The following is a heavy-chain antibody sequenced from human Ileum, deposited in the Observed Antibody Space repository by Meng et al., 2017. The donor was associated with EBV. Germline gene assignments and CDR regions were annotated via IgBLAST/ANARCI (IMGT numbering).Heavy chain of an antibody. CDR1: GFSLSISGVG. Sequence: QITSKESGPTLVTPTXTISRTSTFSGFSLSISGVGVGWIREPPGKALEWLALIYWDDDQRYSPSLKSRLTITKDTSKNQVVLTMTNMDPVDTATYYCTHRPMTSAYYYFDYWGQGTLVTVSS. D-gene: IGHD3-22*01. J-gene: IGHJ4*02. CDR3: THRPMTSAYYYFDY. V-gene: IGHV2-5*02. CDR2: IYWDDDQ.